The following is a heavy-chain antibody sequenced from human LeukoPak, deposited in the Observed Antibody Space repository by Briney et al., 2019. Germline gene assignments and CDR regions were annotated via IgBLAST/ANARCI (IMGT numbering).Heavy chain of an antibody. CDR1: GFTFSSYA. Sequence: PGGSLRLSCAASGFTFSSYAMSWVRQAPGKGLEWVSAISGSGGSTYYADSVKGRFTVSRDNAKNSLSLQMNSLRVEDTAVYYCARLCSIRWCLHDWFDPWGQGTLVTVSS. CDR2: ISGSGGST. D-gene: IGHD2-21*01. CDR3: ARLCSIRWCLHDWFDP. V-gene: IGHV3-23*01. J-gene: IGHJ5*02.